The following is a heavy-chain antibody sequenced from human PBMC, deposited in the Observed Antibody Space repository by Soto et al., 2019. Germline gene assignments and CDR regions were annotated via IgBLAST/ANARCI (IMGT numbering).Heavy chain of an antibody. J-gene: IGHJ5*01. CDR3: ARHAWLES. V-gene: IGHV3-23*01. CDR1: GFFFTTYA. CDR2: VSGSGGAT. Sequence: GGSLRLSCAASGFFFTTYAMNWVRQAPGKGLEWVSGVSGSGGATSYADSVKGRFTISRDNSENTFYLQMNSLRAEDTAVYYCARHAWLESWGQGTLVTVSS.